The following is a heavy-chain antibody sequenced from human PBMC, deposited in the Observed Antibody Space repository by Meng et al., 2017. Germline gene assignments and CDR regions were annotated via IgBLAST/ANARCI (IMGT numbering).Heavy chain of an antibody. CDR3: ARAHSSGWYSFFDY. V-gene: IGHV7-4-1*02. Sequence: QGEIEQSGCGLNESGASVKVSCNASEYPLSTNVMYWVRQAPGQGLVWMGWGNTKTAKPTYAQGFTGRLAFSLDTSASTAFLQINSLKAEDTAVYYCARAHSSGWYSFFDYWGQGTLVTVSS. CDR1: EYPLSTNV. CDR2: GNTKTAKP. J-gene: IGHJ4*02. D-gene: IGHD6-19*01.